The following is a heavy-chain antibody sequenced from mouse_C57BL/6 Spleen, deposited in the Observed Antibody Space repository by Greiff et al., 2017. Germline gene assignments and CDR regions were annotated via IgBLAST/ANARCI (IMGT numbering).Heavy chain of an antibody. D-gene: IGHD1-1*01. CDR3: GAYGSSPYAMDY. CDR2: INPNYGTT. J-gene: IGHJ4*01. CDR1: GYSFTDYN. V-gene: IGHV1-39*01. Sequence: VQLQQSGPELVKPGASVKISCKASGYSFTDYNMNWVKQSNGQSLEWIGVINPNYGTTSYNQKFKGKATVTVDQSSSTAYMQLNSLTSEDSAVYYCGAYGSSPYAMDYWGKGTSVTVSS.